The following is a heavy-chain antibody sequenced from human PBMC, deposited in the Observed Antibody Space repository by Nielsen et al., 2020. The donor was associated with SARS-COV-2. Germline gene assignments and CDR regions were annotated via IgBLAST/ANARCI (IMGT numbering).Heavy chain of an antibody. CDR3: AREGYPYYYYGMDV. CDR2: IFYYGST. D-gene: IGHD2-2*01. J-gene: IGHJ6*02. V-gene: IGHV4-39*02. Sequence: SETLSLTCTVSGGSITSATYYWGWIRQPPGKGLEWIGSIFYYGSTFYNPSLKSRVTISVDTSENQFSLKLSSVTATDTAVYYCAREGYPYYYYGMDVWGQGTTVTVSS. CDR1: GGSITSATYY.